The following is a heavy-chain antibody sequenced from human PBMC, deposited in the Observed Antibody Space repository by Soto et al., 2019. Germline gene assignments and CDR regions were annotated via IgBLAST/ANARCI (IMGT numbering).Heavy chain of an antibody. CDR1: GFTFSSYA. Sequence: AGGSLRPSCAASGFTFSSYAMSWVRQAPGKGLEWVSAISGSGGSTYYADSVKGRFTISRDNSKNTLYLQMNSLRAEDTAVYYCAPDYDFWSGPLLGDWGHGTLVTVSS. J-gene: IGHJ4*01. D-gene: IGHD3-3*01. CDR2: ISGSGGST. CDR3: APDYDFWSGPLLGD. V-gene: IGHV3-23*01.